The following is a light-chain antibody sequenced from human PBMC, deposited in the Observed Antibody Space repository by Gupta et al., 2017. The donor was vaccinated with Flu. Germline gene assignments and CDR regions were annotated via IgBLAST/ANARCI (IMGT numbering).Light chain of an antibody. CDR2: LGS. CDR1: QSLLHTNGYNY. J-gene: IGKJ1*01. V-gene: IGKV2-28*01. Sequence: DTVMTQSPLSLSVSTGEPASISCRSSQSLLHTNGYNYLDWYLQKPGQSPQLLIYLGSNRASGVPDRFSGSGSGTTFTLKISRVEADDVGIYYFMQALHTPQTFGQGTKVEVK. CDR3: MQALHTPQT.